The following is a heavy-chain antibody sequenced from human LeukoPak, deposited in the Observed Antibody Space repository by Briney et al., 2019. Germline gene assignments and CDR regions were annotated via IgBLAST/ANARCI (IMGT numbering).Heavy chain of an antibody. CDR3: ARVGEDRITMVRGVNDY. CDR1: GGSFSGYY. D-gene: IGHD3-10*01. V-gene: IGHV4-34*01. CDR2: INHSGST. J-gene: IGHJ4*02. Sequence: PSETLSLTCAVYGGSFSGYYWSWIRQPPGKGLEWTGEINHSGSTNYNPSLKSRVTISVDTSKNQFSLKLSSVTAADTAVYYCARVGEDRITMVRGVNDYWGQGTLVTVSS.